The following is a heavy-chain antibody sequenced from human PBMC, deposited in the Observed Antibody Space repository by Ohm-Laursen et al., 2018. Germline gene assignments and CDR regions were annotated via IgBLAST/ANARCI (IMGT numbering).Heavy chain of an antibody. V-gene: IGHV3-21*01. D-gene: IGHD3-16*01. J-gene: IGHJ5*02. CDR3: AKGGFDP. CDR1: GFTFRSYG. CDR2: ISSSSSYI. Sequence: SLRLSCAAPGFTFRSYGTHWGRQAPGKGLGWVSSISSSSSYIYYADSVKGRFTISRDNAKNSLYLQMNSLRAEDTAVYYCAKGGFDPWGQGTLVTVSS.